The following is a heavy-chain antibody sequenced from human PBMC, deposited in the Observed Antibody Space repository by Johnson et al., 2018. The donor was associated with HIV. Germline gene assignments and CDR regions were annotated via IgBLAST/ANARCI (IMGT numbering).Heavy chain of an antibody. CDR3: ERARWRVDDAFDI. CDR1: GFTFSSYA. CDR2: ISYDGSNK. D-gene: IGHD4-23*01. Sequence: HVQLVESGGGVVQPGRSLRLSCAASGFTFSSYAMHWVRQAPGKGLEWVAVISYDGSNKYYADSVKGRFTISRDNSKNTLYLQMNSLRAEDTAVYYCERARWRVDDAFDIWGQGTMVTVAA. J-gene: IGHJ3*02. V-gene: IGHV3-30*04.